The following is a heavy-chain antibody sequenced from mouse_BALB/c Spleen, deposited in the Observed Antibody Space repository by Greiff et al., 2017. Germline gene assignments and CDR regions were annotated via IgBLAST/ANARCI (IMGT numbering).Heavy chain of an antibody. Sequence: VQLQQSGAELVKPGASVKLSCTASGFNIKDTYMHWVKQRPEQGLEWIGRIDPANGNTKYDPKFQGKATITADTSSNTAYLQLSSLTSEDTAVYYCAREEVRDWYCDVWGAGTTVTVSS. CDR3: AREEVRDWYCDV. J-gene: IGHJ1*01. CDR2: IDPANGNT. CDR1: GFNIKDTY. D-gene: IGHD2-14*01. V-gene: IGHV14-3*02.